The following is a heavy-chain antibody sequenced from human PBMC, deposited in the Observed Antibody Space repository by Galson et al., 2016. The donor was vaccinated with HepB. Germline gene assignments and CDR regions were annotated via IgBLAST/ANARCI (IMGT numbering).Heavy chain of an antibody. Sequence: SLRLSCAASGFSISTYTMNWVRQAPGKGLEWISYISSSSAYVDYAASVKGRSTISRENAKNSLYLQMNSLRAEDTAVYYCARDRSRFSSGYYTGARDVFAIWGQGTVVTVSS. CDR1: GFSISTYT. CDR2: ISSSSAYV. V-gene: IGHV3-21*01. D-gene: IGHD3-3*01. J-gene: IGHJ3*02. CDR3: ARDRSRFSSGYYTGARDVFAI.